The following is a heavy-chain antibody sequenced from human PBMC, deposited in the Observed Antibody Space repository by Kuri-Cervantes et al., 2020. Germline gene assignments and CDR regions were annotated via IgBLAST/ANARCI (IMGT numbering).Heavy chain of an antibody. D-gene: IGHD6-19*01. J-gene: IGHJ6*02. CDR2: IGTAGDT. CDR3: ARLAVAGGNGMDV. CDR1: GFILSSYA. Sequence: GESLKISCTASGFILSSYAMTWVRQAPGKGLEWVSTIGTAGDTYYPGSVKGRFTISRENAKNSLYLQMNSLRAGDTAVYYCARLAVAGGNGMDVWGQGTTVTVSS. V-gene: IGHV3-13*01.